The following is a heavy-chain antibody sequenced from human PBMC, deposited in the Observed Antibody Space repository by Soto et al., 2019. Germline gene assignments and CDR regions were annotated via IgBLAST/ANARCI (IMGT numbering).Heavy chain of an antibody. CDR1: GFTFTRYS. CDR2: ISSTTNYI. V-gene: IGHV3-21*06. CDR3: ARESEDLTSNFDY. J-gene: IGHJ4*02. Sequence: GGSLRLSCAASGFTFTRYSMNWVRQAPGKGLEWVSSISSTTNYIYYGDSMKGRFTISRDNAKNSLYLETNSLRAEDTAVYYCARESEDLTSNFDYWGQGTLVTFSS.